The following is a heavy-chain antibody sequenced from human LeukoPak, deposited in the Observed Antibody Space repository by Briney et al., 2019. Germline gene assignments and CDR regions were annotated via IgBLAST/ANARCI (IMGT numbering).Heavy chain of an antibody. Sequence: SETLSLTCTVSGGSISSYYWSWIRQPPGKGLEWIGYIYYSGSTNYNPSLKSRVTISVDTSKNQFSLKLSSVTAADTAVYYCVRTIAVAGTPLDAFDIWGQGTMVTVSS. CDR1: GGSISSYY. CDR2: IYYSGST. J-gene: IGHJ3*02. V-gene: IGHV4-59*01. CDR3: VRTIAVAGTPLDAFDI. D-gene: IGHD6-19*01.